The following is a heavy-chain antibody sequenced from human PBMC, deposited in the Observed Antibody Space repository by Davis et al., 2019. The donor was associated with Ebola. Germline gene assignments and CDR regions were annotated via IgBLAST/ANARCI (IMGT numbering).Heavy chain of an antibody. D-gene: IGHD3-3*01. CDR1: GGSISSYY. CDR3: ARSLFGVLYNWFDP. J-gene: IGHJ5*02. CDR2: IYYSGST. V-gene: IGHV4-59*04. Sequence: MPSETLSLTCTVSGGSISSYYWSWIRQPPGKGLEWIGYIYYSGSTYYNPSLKSRVTISVDTSKNQFSLKLSSVTAADTAVYYCARSLFGVLYNWFDPWGQGTLVTVSS.